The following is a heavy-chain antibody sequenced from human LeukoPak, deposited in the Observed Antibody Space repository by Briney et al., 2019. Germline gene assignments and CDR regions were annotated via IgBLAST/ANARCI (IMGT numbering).Heavy chain of an antibody. V-gene: IGHV1-24*01. J-gene: IGHJ4*02. D-gene: IGHD5-24*01. CDR1: GYTLTELS. Sequence: ASVKVSCKVSGYTLTELSMHWVRQAPGKGLEWMGGFDPEDGETIYAQKFQGRVTMTEDTSTDTAYMELSSLRSEDTAVYYCATDFPNGKRWLRNSYAFDIWGQGTLVTVSS. CDR3: ATDFPNGKRWLRNSYAFDI. CDR2: FDPEDGET.